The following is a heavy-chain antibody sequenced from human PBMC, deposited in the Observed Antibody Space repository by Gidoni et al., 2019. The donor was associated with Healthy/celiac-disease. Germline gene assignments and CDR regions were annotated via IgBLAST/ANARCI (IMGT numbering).Heavy chain of an antibody. CDR1: GGPISRSY. CDR3: ARVEYCSGGSCYGRSMDV. J-gene: IGHJ6*02. D-gene: IGHD2-15*01. V-gene: IGHV4-59*01. CDR2: IYYSGST. Sequence: QVQLQESGPGLVKPSETLSLTCTVPGGPISRSYWSWIRQPPGKGLEWIGYIYYSGSTNYNPSLKSRVTISVDTSKNQFSLKLSSVTAADTAVYYCARVEYCSGGSCYGRSMDVWGQGTTVTVSS.